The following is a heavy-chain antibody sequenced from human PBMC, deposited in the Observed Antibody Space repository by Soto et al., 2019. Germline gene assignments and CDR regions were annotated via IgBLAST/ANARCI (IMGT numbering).Heavy chain of an antibody. D-gene: IGHD3-16*01. Sequence: QVQLQESGPGLVKPSQTLSLTCTVSGGSIRRRGYYWSWIRPHPGEGLEWIEFVYYSGITDYNPSLKSGGTSSADTSTNQFSLKLASVTAADTAVYYCASSGAREGDWFDPWGQGNLVTVSS. CDR3: ASSGAREGDWFDP. J-gene: IGHJ5*02. CDR2: VYYSGIT. CDR1: GGSIRRRGYY. V-gene: IGHV4-31*03.